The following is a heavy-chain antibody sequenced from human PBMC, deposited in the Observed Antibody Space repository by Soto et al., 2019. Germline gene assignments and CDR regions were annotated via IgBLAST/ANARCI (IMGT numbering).Heavy chain of an antibody. CDR1: GFSFSSYA. CDR2: ISPTGGST. J-gene: IGHJ4*02. D-gene: IGHD6-19*01. CDR3: ATDQLQWLGGSGPFDY. Sequence: EVQLLESGGGLVHPGGSLRLSCATSGFSFSSYAMTWLRQAPGKGLEWVSTISPTGGSTYYADSVTGRFTISRDDSKNTLHLHMNSLRVEDTATYYCATDQLQWLGGSGPFDYWGQGTLVTVAS. V-gene: IGHV3-23*01.